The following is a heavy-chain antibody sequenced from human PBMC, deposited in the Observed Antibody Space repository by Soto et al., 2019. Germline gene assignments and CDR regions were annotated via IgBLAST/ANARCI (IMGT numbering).Heavy chain of an antibody. CDR2: LYTSGST. D-gene: IGHD3-10*01. Sequence: SETLSLTCTVSGASISSYYWSWIRQPAVKGLEWIGRLYTSGSTNYNPSLKSRVTMSVDTSKNQFSLKLSSVTAADTAVYYCARDGITLVRGVIKGRFDYWGQGTLVTVSS. J-gene: IGHJ4*02. CDR1: GASISSYY. V-gene: IGHV4-4*07. CDR3: ARDGITLVRGVIKGRFDY.